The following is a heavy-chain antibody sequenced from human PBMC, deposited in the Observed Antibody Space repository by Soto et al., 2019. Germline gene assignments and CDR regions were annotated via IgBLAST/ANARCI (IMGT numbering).Heavy chain of an antibody. CDR1: GFTFSDYY. D-gene: IGHD3-16*01. Sequence: QVHLVESGGGLVKPGGSLRLSCAASGFTFSDYYMSWIRQAPGKGLEWVSYISSCGDTTYYADSVKGRFTISRDNAKNSQSLQINRPRAEDTAVYYCARGGFMGGAALDYWGQGTLVTVSS. CDR2: ISSCGDTT. J-gene: IGHJ4*02. V-gene: IGHV3-11*01. CDR3: ARGGFMGGAALDY.